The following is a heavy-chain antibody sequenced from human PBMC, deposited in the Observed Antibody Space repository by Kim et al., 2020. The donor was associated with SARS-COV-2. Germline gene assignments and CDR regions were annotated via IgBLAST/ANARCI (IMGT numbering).Heavy chain of an antibody. J-gene: IGHJ6*02. V-gene: IGHV3-30*18. CDR2: ISYDGSNK. CDR1: GFTFSSYG. CDR3: AKSPQYWGTMDV. D-gene: IGHD3-16*01. Sequence: GGSLRLSCAASGFTFSSYGMHWVRQAPGKGLEWVAVISYDGSNKYYADSVKGRFTISRDNSKNTLYLQMNSLRAEDTAVYYCAKSPQYWGTMDVWGQGTTVTVSS.